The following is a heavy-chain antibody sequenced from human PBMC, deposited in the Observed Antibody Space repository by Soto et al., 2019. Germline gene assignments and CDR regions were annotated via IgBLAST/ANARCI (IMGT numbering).Heavy chain of an antibody. J-gene: IGHJ4*02. CDR2: INPSGGST. CDR3: ARGGITMVVVASCWDY. D-gene: IGHD3-22*01. Sequence: ASVKVSCKASGYTFTSYYIHWVRQAPGQGLEWMGIINPSGGSTIYAQKFQGRVTMTRDTSTATVYMELSSLRSEDTAVYYCARGGITMVVVASCWDYWRQGT. CDR1: GYTFTSYY. V-gene: IGHV1-46*01.